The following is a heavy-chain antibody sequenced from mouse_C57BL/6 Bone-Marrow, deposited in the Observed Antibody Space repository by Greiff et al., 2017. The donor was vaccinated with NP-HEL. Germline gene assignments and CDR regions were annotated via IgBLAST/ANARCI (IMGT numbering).Heavy chain of an antibody. J-gene: IGHJ2*01. V-gene: IGHV5-6*01. CDR1: GFTFSSYG. CDR2: ISSGGSYT. CDR3: ARQEERHFDY. Sequence: EVQLVESGGDLVKPGGSLKLSCAASGFTFSSYGMSWVRQTPDKRLEWVATISSGGSYTNYPDSVKGRFTISRDNATNTLYLRRSSLKAEDTSMYYGARQEERHFDYWGQGTTLTVSS.